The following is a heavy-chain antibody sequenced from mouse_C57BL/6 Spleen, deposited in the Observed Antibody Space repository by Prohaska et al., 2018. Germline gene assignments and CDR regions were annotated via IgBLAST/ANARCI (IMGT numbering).Heavy chain of an antibody. D-gene: IGHD1-1*01. V-gene: IGHV1-59*01. Sequence: QVQLQQPGAELVRPGTSVKLSCKASGYTFTSYWMHWVKQRPGQGLEWIGVIDPSDSYTNYNQKFKGKATLTVDTSSSTAYMQLSSLTSEDSAVYYCARDYYGSSSGGFDYWGQGTTLTVSS. CDR3: ARDYYGSSSGGFDY. J-gene: IGHJ2*01. CDR1: GYTFTSYW. CDR2: IDPSDSYT.